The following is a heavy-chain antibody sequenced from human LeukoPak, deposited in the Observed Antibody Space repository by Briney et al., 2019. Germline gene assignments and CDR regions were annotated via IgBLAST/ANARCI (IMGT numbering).Heavy chain of an antibody. V-gene: IGHV3-30-3*01. CDR3: ARESPEYSYGAPYFDY. CDR2: ISYDGSNK. CDR1: GFTFSSYA. Sequence: GGSLRLSCAASGFTFSSYAMHWVRQAPGKGLEWVAVISYDGSNKYYADSVKGRFTISRDNSKNTLYLQMNSLRTEDTAVYYCARESPEYSYGAPYFDYWGQGTLVTVSS. J-gene: IGHJ4*02. D-gene: IGHD5-18*01.